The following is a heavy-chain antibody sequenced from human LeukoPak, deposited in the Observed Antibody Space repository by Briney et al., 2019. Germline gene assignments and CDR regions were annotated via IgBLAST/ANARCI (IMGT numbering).Heavy chain of an antibody. D-gene: IGHD6-13*01. CDR2: ISSSSSYI. Sequence: GGSLRLSCAASGFTFSSYSMNWVRQAPGKGLEWVSSISSSSSYIYYADSVEGRFTISRDNAKNSLYLQMNSLRAEDTAVYYCARDFEFGSAAGTPNWGQGTLVTVSS. CDR1: GFTFSSYS. CDR3: ARDFEFGSAAGTPN. J-gene: IGHJ4*02. V-gene: IGHV3-21*01.